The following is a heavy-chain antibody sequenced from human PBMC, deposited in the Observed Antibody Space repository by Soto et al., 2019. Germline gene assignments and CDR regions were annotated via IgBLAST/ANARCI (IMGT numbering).Heavy chain of an antibody. CDR1: GGSTRSSNYY. CDR2: IFYTGST. D-gene: IGHD3-16*02. V-gene: IGHV4-39*01. J-gene: IGHJ3*02. CDR3: ARQSIPIGEVIARDGFDI. Sequence: QLQLQESGPGLVKPSETLSLTCSVSGGSTRSSNYYWAWIRQPPGKGLEWIGSIFYTGSTDYSPSLKSRVTISADTSKNQFSLKLSSVTAADTAVYYCARQSIPIGEVIARDGFDIWGQGKMVTVSS.